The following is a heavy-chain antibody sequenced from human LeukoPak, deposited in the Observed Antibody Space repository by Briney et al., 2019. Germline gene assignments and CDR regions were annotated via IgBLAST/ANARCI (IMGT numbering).Heavy chain of an antibody. D-gene: IGHD1-1*01. J-gene: IGHJ6*03. CDR1: GGSFSGYY. V-gene: IGHV4-34*01. CDR2: INHSGST. Sequence: SETLSLTCAVYGGSFSGYYWSWIRQPPGKGLEWIGEINHSGSTNYNPSLKSRVTISVDTSKNQFSLKLSSVTAADTAVYYCARVVRQAYYYYYMDVWGKGTTVTVSS. CDR3: ARVVRQAYYYYYMDV.